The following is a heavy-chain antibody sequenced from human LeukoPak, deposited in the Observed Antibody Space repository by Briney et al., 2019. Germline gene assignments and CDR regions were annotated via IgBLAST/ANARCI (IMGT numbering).Heavy chain of an antibody. Sequence: HGESLKISCKGSGYSFTSYWIGWVRQMPGKGLEWMGIIYPGDSDTRYSPSFQGQVTISADKSISTAYLQWSSLKASDTAMYYCARHWYGATIAGSLDYWGQGTLVTVSS. D-gene: IGHD1-26*01. CDR3: ARHWYGATIAGSLDY. CDR2: IYPGDSDT. V-gene: IGHV5-51*01. CDR1: GYSFTSYW. J-gene: IGHJ4*02.